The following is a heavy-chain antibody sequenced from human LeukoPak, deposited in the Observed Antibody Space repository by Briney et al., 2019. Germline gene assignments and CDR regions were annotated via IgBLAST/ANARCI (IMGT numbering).Heavy chain of an antibody. J-gene: IGHJ6*03. CDR2: IIPIFGTA. D-gene: IGHD6-19*01. Sequence: ASVKVSCKASGYTFPSYGISWVRQAPGQGLEWMGGIIPIFGTANYAQKFQGRVTITADESTSTAYMELSSLRSEDTAVYYCARDYVSGSSGWYNNYYYMDVWGRGTTVTVSS. CDR3: ARDYVSGSSGWYNNYYYMDV. CDR1: GYTFPSYG. V-gene: IGHV1-69*13.